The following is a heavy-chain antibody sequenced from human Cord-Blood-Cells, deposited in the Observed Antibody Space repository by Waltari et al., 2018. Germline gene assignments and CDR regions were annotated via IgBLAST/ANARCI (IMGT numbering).Heavy chain of an antibody. CDR3: ASRGGAAPTMDV. Sequence: SSSSYYWGWIRQPPGKGLEWIGSIYYSGSTYYNPSLKSRVTISVDTSKNQFSLKLSSVTAADTAVYYCASRGGAAPTMDVWGKGTTVTVSS. V-gene: IGHV4-39*01. CDR1: SSSSYY. D-gene: IGHD6-6*01. J-gene: IGHJ6*03. CDR2: IYYSGST.